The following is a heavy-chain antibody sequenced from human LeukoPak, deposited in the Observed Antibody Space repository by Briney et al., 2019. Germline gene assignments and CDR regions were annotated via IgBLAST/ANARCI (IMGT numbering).Heavy chain of an antibody. CDR1: GGTFSSYA. CDR3: ARRGGSSSGNYYYYYMDV. D-gene: IGHD6-6*01. V-gene: IGHV1-69*01. CDR2: IIPIFGTA. Sequence: SVKVSCKASGGTFSSYAISCARQAPGQRLEWMGGIIPIFGTANSAQNFQGRVTITADESTSTAYMELSSLRSEDTAVYYCARRGGSSSGNYYYYYMDVWGKGTTVTVSS. J-gene: IGHJ6*03.